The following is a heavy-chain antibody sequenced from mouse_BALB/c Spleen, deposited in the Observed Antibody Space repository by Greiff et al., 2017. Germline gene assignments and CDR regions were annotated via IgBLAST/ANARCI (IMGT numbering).Heavy chain of an antibody. J-gene: IGHJ4*01. D-gene: IGHD1-1*01. V-gene: IGHV1-7*01. Sequence: VQLQQSGAELAKPGASVKMSCKASGYTFTSYWMHWVKQRPGQGLEWIGYINPSTGYTEYNQKFKDKATLTADKSSSTAYMQLSSLTSEDSAVYYCAREGFYYDGSSYLYAMDYWGQGTSVTVSS. CDR2: INPSTGYT. CDR3: AREGFYYDGSSYLYAMDY. CDR1: GYTFTSYW.